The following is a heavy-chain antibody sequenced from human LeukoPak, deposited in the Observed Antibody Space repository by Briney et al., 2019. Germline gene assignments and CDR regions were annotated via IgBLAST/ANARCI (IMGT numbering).Heavy chain of an antibody. CDR2: SSAYNGNT. V-gene: IGHV1-18*01. Sequence: ASVKVSCKASGYTFTSFGISWVRQAPGQGLEWMGWSSAYNGNTNYAQKFQGRVTMTTDTSTSTAYMKLRSLRSDDTAVYYCARNDYSNDWFDPWGQGTLVTVSS. CDR3: ARNDYSNDWFDP. CDR1: GYTFTSFG. J-gene: IGHJ5*02. D-gene: IGHD4-11*01.